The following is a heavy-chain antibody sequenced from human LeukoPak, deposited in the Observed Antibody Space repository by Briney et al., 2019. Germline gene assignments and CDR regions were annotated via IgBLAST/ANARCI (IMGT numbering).Heavy chain of an antibody. D-gene: IGHD3-10*02. J-gene: IGHJ4*02. Sequence: GGSLRLSCAASGFTFSTYIMHCVRQAPGKGLEWVAFIWNDAHYANSVKGRFTISRDISKNTLYLQMSSLRAEDTALYYCGRGGIERRSMIGDDWGQGTLVTVSS. CDR2: IWNDA. CDR1: GFTFSTYI. CDR3: GRGGIERRSMIGDD. V-gene: IGHV3-33*08.